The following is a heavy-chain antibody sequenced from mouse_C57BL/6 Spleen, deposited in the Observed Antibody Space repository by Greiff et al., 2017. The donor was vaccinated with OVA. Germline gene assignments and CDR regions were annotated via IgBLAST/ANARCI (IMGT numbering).Heavy chain of an antibody. D-gene: IGHD2-5*01. V-gene: IGHV5-17*01. CDR1: GFTFSDYG. J-gene: IGHJ3*01. Sequence: EVQGVESGGGLVKPGGSLKLSCAASGFTFSDYGMHWVRQAPEKGLEWVAYISSGSSTIYYADTVKGRFTISRDNANNTLFLQMTSLRSEDTAMYYCARGAYYSNYGGFAYWGQGTLVTVSA. CDR3: ARGAYYSNYGGFAY. CDR2: ISSGSSTI.